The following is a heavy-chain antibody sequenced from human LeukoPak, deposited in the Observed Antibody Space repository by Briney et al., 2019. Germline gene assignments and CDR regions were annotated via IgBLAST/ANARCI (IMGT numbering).Heavy chain of an antibody. D-gene: IGHD2-15*01. CDR3: AKDIVVVVAATLRPHIDY. J-gene: IGHJ4*02. CDR1: GFTFSSYG. CDR2: ISYDGSNK. Sequence: GRSLRLSCAASGFTFSSYGMHWVRQAPGKGLEWVAVISYDGSNKYYADSVKGRFTISRDNSKNTLYLQMNSLRAEDTAVYYCAKDIVVVVAATLRPHIDYWGQGTLVTVSS. V-gene: IGHV3-30*18.